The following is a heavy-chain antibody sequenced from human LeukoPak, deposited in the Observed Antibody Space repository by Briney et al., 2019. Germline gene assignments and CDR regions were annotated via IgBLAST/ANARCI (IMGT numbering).Heavy chain of an antibody. V-gene: IGHV3-23*01. CDR2: ISGSDGST. J-gene: IGHJ4*02. Sequence: GGSLRLSCAASGFTFSTYAMSWVRQAPGKGLEWVSVISGSDGSTYYADSVKGRFTISRDNSKNTLYLHMNSLRAEDTAVYYCAKARSGSSASCYNYWGQGTLVTVSS. D-gene: IGHD2-2*01. CDR3: AKARSGSSASCYNY. CDR1: GFTFSTYA.